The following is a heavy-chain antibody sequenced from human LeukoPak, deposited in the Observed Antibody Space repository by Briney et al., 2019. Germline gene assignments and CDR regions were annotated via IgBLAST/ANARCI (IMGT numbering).Heavy chain of an antibody. J-gene: IGHJ4*02. Sequence: PGRSPRLSCAASGSTLSSYSINCVSQPPGKGLEWVSYIRSSRSTTYYADSVKGRIPISRDNSKDTLYLQMNDLRPDDTAIYYCAKRNTMVRGGPCFDYWGQGLLVTVSS. CDR1: GSTLSSYS. D-gene: IGHD3-10*01. V-gene: IGHV3-48*01. CDR3: AKRNTMVRGGPCFDY. CDR2: IRSSRSTT.